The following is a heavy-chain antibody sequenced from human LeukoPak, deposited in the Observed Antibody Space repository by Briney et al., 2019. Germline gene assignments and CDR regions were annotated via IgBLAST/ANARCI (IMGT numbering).Heavy chain of an antibody. V-gene: IGHV1-18*01. J-gene: IGHJ4*02. CDR1: GYSFVFFG. CDR2: INSHNGDT. D-gene: IGHD1-26*01. Sequence: ASVKVSCKASGYSFVFFGVSWVRQAPGQGLEWMGWINSHNGDTKYAERLQGRVIMTTDTSTSTSYMELRSLRSDDTAVYYCARAVSGSLYGDFDFWGQGTLVTVSS. CDR3: ARAVSGSLYGDFDF.